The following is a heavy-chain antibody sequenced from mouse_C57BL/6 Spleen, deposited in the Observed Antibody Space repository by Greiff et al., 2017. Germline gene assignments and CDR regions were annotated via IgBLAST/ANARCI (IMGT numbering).Heavy chain of an antibody. J-gene: IGHJ1*03. CDR3: ARGGNGYFDV. CDR2: IDPSDSYT. D-gene: IGHD2-1*01. CDR1: GYTFTSYW. Sequence: VQLQQSGAELVKPGASVKLSCKASGYTFTSYWMQWVKQRPGQGLEWIGEIDPSDSYTNYNQKFKGKATLTVDTSSSTAYMQLSSLTSEDSAVYYCARGGNGYFDVWGTGTTVTVSS. V-gene: IGHV1-50*01.